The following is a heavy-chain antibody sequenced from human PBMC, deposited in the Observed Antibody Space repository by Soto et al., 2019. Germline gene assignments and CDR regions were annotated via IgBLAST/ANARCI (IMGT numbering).Heavy chain of an antibody. V-gene: IGHV4-30-2*01. CDR3: ARNVDTAMDFDY. Sequence: SETLSLTCDVSGDTISTGGYTWAWIRQPPGKALEWIGHTYHSGNPYYNPSLKSRVFISVDTSKNQFFLKVSSVTAADTAVYYCARNVDTAMDFDYWGQGTLVTVSS. J-gene: IGHJ4*02. CDR2: TYHSGNP. D-gene: IGHD5-18*01. CDR1: GDTISTGGYT.